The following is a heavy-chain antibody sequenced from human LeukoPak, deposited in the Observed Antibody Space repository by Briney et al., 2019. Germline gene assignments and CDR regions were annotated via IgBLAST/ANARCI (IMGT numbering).Heavy chain of an antibody. CDR2: ISGYNGDT. J-gene: IGHJ4*02. CDR1: GYTFTTYG. D-gene: IGHD6-19*01. CDR3: VRDNHWLVDY. V-gene: IGHV1-18*01. Sequence: GASVKVSCKASGYTFTTYGVSWVRQAPGQGLEWIGWISGYNGDTNYAQKFQGRVTMTTDTSTSTADMELRSLISDDTAMYYCVRDNHWLVDYWGQGTLVTVSS.